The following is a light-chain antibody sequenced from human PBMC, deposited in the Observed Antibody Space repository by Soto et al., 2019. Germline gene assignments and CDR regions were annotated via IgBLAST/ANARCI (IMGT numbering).Light chain of an antibody. CDR2: DVS. J-gene: IGLJ3*02. Sequence: QSVLTQPASVSGSPGQSTTISCTGTSSDVGGYNYVCWYQQHPGKAPKLIIFDVSSRPSGVSNRFSGSKSGNTASLTISGLQADDEADYYCSSYATGPSWVFGGGTKHTVL. V-gene: IGLV2-14*03. CDR1: SSDVGGYNY. CDR3: SSYATGPSWV.